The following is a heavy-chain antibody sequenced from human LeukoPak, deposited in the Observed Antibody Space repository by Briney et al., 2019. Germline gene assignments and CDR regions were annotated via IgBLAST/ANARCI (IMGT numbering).Heavy chain of an antibody. V-gene: IGHV3-53*01. CDR3: ATAMTPRDAFDI. D-gene: IGHD2-2*01. CDR1: GFIVVSNY. J-gene: IGHJ3*02. CDR2: IYSGGST. Sequence: GGSLRLSCAAYGFIVVSNYMSWVRQAPGKGLEWVSVIYSGGSTYYADSVKGRFTISRHNSKNTLYLQMNSLRDEDPAVYYCATAMTPRDAFDIWGQGTMVTVSS.